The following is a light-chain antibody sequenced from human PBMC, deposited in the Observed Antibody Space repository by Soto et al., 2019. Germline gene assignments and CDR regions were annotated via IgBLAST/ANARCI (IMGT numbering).Light chain of an antibody. J-gene: IGKJ2*01. V-gene: IGKV3-15*01. CDR1: QSVGSN. Sequence: EIVLTQSPATLSVSPGERATLSCRTSQSVGSNLAWYQQKPGQAPRLLIYGAFIRAPGFPVTFSGNGSGSEFTLTITSLQSEDGALYYCQQYDKWPYTFGQGTNLEIK. CDR3: QQYDKWPYT. CDR2: GAF.